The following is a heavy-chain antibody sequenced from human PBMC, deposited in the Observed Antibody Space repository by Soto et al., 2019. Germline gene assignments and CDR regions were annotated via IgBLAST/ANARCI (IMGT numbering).Heavy chain of an antibody. V-gene: IGHV5-10-1*01. CDR3: GRYFGWSTAGNGMDV. CDR1: GYRFTSYW. D-gene: IGHD3-9*01. CDR2: IDPSDSYT. J-gene: IGHJ6*02. Sequence: LGESLKISCKGSGYRFTSYWITWVRQMPGKGLEWMGKIDPSDSYTKYSPSFQGHVTFAADKSINTAYLQWSSLKASDTAMYYCGRYFGWSTAGNGMDVWGQGTAVTVSS.